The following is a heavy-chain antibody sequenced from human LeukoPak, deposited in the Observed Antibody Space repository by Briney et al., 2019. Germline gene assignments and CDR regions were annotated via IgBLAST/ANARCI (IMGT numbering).Heavy chain of an antibody. CDR2: IYYSGST. CDR3: AREDGDYGGSFDY. J-gene: IGHJ4*02. Sequence: SETLSLTCTVSGGSISSYYWSWIRQPPGKGLEWIGYIYYSGSTNYNPSLKSRVTISVDTSKNQFSLKLGSVTAADTAVYYCAREDGDYGGSFDYWGQGTLVTVSS. CDR1: GGSISSYY. V-gene: IGHV4-59*01. D-gene: IGHD4-17*01.